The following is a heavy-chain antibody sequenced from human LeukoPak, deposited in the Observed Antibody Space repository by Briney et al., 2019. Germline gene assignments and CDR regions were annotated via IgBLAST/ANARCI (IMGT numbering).Heavy chain of an antibody. CDR1: GVSISSGGYP. J-gene: IGHJ4*02. Sequence: SETLSLTCAVSGVSISSGGYPWSWIRQPPGKGLEWIGYIYYSGSTYYNPSLKSRVTISVDTSKNQFSLKLSSVTAADTAVYYCARAPTRAGIFDYWGQGTLVTVSS. V-gene: IGHV4-30-4*07. CDR2: IYYSGST. CDR3: ARAPTRAGIFDY.